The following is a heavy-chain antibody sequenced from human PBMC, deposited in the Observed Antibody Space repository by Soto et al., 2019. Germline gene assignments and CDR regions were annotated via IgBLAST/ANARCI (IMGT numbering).Heavy chain of an antibody. Sequence: GGSLRLSCAASGFTFSDYYMSWIRQAPGKGLEWVSYISSSGSTIYYADSVKGRFTISRDNSKNTLYLQMNSLRAEDTAVYYCAKDPNYDFWSGYPPNYYYYGMDVWGQGTTVTVSS. J-gene: IGHJ6*02. CDR1: GFTFSDYY. V-gene: IGHV3-11*04. CDR2: ISSSGSTI. D-gene: IGHD3-3*01. CDR3: AKDPNYDFWSGYPPNYYYYGMDV.